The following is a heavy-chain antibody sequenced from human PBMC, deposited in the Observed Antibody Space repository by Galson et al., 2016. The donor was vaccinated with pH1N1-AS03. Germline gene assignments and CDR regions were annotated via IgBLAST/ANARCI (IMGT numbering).Heavy chain of an antibody. D-gene: IGHD4-17*01. V-gene: IGHV2-70*01. CDR1: GFSLSTSGMC. CDR2: IDWDDDK. J-gene: IGHJ4*02. Sequence: PALVKPTQTLTLTCTFSGFSLSTSGMCVSWIRQPPGKALEWLALIDWDDDKYYSTSLKTRLTISKDTSKNQVVLTMTNMNPVDTATYYCARTLYGDYVEYFDYWGQGTLVTVSS. CDR3: ARTLYGDYVEYFDY.